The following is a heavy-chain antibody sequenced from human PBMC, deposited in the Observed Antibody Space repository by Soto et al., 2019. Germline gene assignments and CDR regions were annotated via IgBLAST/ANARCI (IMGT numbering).Heavy chain of an antibody. Sequence: PGGSLRLSCTASEITLNICWMHWIRQAPGKGLVWVSRINPESTTLTYADSVTGRFTISRDSAKNTLYLQMNGLSAEDTAIYYCTKATFGDWDSWGQGTLVTVSS. J-gene: IGHJ4*02. CDR1: EITLNICW. V-gene: IGHV3-74*01. D-gene: IGHD2-21*02. CDR3: TKATFGDWDS. CDR2: INPESTTL.